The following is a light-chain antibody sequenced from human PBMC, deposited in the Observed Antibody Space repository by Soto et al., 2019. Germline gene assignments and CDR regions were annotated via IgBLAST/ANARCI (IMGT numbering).Light chain of an antibody. CDR2: GSD. CDR3: QSHDSSLSSYV. V-gene: IGLV1-44*01. Sequence: QSVLTQPPSASGTPGQRVTISCSGSSSNIGSNTVNWYQQLPGTAPKLLIYGSDQRPSGVPDRFSGSKSGTSASLAISGLQSEDEADYYCQSHDSSLSSYVFGTGTKLTVL. J-gene: IGLJ1*01. CDR1: SSNIGSNT.